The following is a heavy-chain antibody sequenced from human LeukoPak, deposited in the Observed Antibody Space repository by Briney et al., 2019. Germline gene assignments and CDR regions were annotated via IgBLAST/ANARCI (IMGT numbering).Heavy chain of an antibody. Sequence: GGSLRLSCAASGFTFSDYSMNWVRQAPGKGLEGISYIGIDSGNTNYADSVKGRFTISGDKAENSLYLQMNSLRAEDTAVYYCARLPYYDSSGYTGTLGDWGQGTLVTVSS. V-gene: IGHV3-48*01. J-gene: IGHJ4*02. CDR2: IGIDSGNT. D-gene: IGHD3-22*01. CDR1: GFTFSDYS. CDR3: ARLPYYDSSGYTGTLGD.